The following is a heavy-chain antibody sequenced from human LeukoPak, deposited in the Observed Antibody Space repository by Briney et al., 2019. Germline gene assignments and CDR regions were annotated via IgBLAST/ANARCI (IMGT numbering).Heavy chain of an antibody. Sequence: PGGSLRLSCAASGFTFSRHGMNWVRQAPGKGLEWVSSISRSGGSTFYADSVKGRFTISRDNSKNTLYLQMNSLRAEDTAVYYCAKAPRFGDHATEYYYYYMDVCGKGTTVTVSS. D-gene: IGHD3-3*01. J-gene: IGHJ6*03. CDR2: ISRSGGST. CDR3: AKAPRFGDHATEYYYYYMDV. CDR1: GFTFSRHG. V-gene: IGHV3-23*01.